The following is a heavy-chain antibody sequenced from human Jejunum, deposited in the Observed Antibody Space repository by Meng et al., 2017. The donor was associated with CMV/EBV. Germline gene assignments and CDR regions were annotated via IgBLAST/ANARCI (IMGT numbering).Heavy chain of an antibody. CDR3: AREGTGGSGYQLNY. D-gene: IGHD3-10*01. CDR2: IHSAGTT. J-gene: IGHJ4*02. CDR1: GFKVGYNY. Sequence: VQLVGAGGGRIQPGGSLRLSCAASGFKVGYNYMSWVRQAPGKGLEYVAFIHSAGTTYYADFVKGRFTISRDESKNTLYLQLNSLRADDTGVYYCAREGTGGSGYQLNYWGQGTLVTVSS. V-gene: IGHV3-53*01.